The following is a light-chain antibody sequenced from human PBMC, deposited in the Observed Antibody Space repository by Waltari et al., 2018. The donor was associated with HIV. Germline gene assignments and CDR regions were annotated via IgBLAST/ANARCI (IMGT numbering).Light chain of an antibody. CDR1: SSNIGSNN. CDR2: RAN. V-gene: IGLV1-47*01. Sequence: QSVVTQSPSASGTPGLCVTISCSGSSSNIGSNNVFWYQHLPATAPQLLICRANPRPSGVPARGSGSGSGTAASRAIRGPRSEDGAVYYCVVWDDSLSGVVFGGGTSLTVL. J-gene: IGLJ2*01. CDR3: VVWDDSLSGVV.